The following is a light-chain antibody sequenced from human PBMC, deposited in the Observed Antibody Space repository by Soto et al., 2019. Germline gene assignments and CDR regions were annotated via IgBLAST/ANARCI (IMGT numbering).Light chain of an antibody. CDR3: LLFYGGSQLWV. J-gene: IGLJ3*02. Sequence: QAVGTQEPSLTVSPGGTVTLTCASSTGAVTRGYYPNWFQQKPGQAPRALIYSINNKHSWTPARFSGSLLGGRAALTLSGVQPEDEADYYCLLFYGGSQLWVFGGGTKLTVL. V-gene: IGLV7-43*01. CDR2: SIN. CDR1: TGAVTRGYY.